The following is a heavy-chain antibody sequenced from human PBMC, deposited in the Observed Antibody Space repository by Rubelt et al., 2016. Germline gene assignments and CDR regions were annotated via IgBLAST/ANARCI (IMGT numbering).Heavy chain of an antibody. V-gene: IGHV4-34*01. D-gene: IGHD3-3*01. Sequence: QVQLQQWGAGLLKPSETLSLTCAVYGGSFSGYYWSWIRQPPGKGLEWIGEINHSGSTNYNPSLKSRVTISVDTSKNQFSLKLSSVTAADTAVYYCAREVGLESFWSLGRWIDYWGPGNPGHRLL. CDR2: INHSGST. CDR3: AREVGLESFWSLGRWIDY. CDR1: GGSFSGYY. J-gene: IGHJ4*02.